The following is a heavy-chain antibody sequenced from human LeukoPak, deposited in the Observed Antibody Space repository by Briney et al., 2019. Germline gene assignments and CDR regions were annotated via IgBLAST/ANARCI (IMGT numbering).Heavy chain of an antibody. CDR2: IIPIFGTA. V-gene: IGHV1-69*05. D-gene: IGHD1-26*01. J-gene: IGHJ3*02. CDR1: GGTFSSYA. Sequence: SVKVSCKASGGTFSSYAISWVRQAPGQGLEWMGGIIPIFGTANYAQKLQGRVTMTTDTSTTTAYMELRSLRSDDTAVYYCARDRIVGANDAFDIWGQGTMVTVSS. CDR3: ARDRIVGANDAFDI.